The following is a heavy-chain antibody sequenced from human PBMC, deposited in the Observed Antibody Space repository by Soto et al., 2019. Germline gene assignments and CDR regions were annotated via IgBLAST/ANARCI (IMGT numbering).Heavy chain of an antibody. CDR1: GGSISSGDYY. CDR3: ARSPTYYYDSSGFDY. V-gene: IGHV4-30-4*01. D-gene: IGHD3-22*01. Sequence: QVQLQESGPGLVKPSQTLSLTCTVSGGSISSGDYYWSWIRQPPGKGLEWIGYIYYSGSTYYNPSLKSRVTLSVDTSKNQFSLKLSSVSAADTAVYYCARSPTYYYDSSGFDYWGQGTLVTVSS. J-gene: IGHJ4*02. CDR2: IYYSGST.